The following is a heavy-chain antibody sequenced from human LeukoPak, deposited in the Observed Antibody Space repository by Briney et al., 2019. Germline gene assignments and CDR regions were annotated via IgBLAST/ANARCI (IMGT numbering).Heavy chain of an antibody. CDR3: STVSYGYSYGYRRVYDY. CDR1: GGSFSGYY. Sequence: PSETLSLTCAVYGGSFSGYYWSWIRQPPGKGLEWIGEINHSGSTNYNPSLKSRVTISVDTSKNQFSLKLSSVTAADTAVYYCSTVSYGYSYGYRRVYDYWGQGTLVTVSS. V-gene: IGHV4-34*01. J-gene: IGHJ4*02. D-gene: IGHD5-18*01. CDR2: INHSGST.